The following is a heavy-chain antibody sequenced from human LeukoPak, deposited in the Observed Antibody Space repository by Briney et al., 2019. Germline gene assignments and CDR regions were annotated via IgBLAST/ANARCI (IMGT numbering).Heavy chain of an antibody. CDR2: IYSGGST. CDR3: ARSSGPRYYFDY. D-gene: IGHD3-22*01. CDR1: GFTVYSNY. J-gene: IGHJ4*02. Sequence: PGGSLKLSCAASGFTVYSNYMSWVRQAPGKGLEWVSLIYSGGSTYYADSVKGRFTISRDNSKNTLYLQMDSLRAEDTAIYYCARSSGPRYYFDYWGQGTLVTVSS. V-gene: IGHV3-66*01.